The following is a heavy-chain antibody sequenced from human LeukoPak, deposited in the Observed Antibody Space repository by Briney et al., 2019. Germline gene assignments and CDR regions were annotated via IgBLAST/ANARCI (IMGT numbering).Heavy chain of an antibody. D-gene: IGHD3-16*01. CDR2: IYSGGST. Sequence: GGSLRLSCAASGFTVSSNYMSWVRQAPGKGLEWVSVIYSGGSTYYPDSVKGRFTISRDNSKNTLYLQMNNLGAEDTAVYYCARILRGIDYWGQGTLVTVSS. J-gene: IGHJ4*02. V-gene: IGHV3-53*01. CDR3: ARILRGIDY. CDR1: GFTVSSNY.